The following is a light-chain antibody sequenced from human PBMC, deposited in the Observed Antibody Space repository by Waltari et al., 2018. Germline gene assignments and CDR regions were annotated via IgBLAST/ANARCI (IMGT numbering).Light chain of an antibody. CDR3: HQYATSPLT. J-gene: IGKJ1*01. CDR2: GAS. V-gene: IGKV3-20*01. CDR1: QRVGSNY. Sequence: EIVMTQPPGTLTLSPGERATLSCRASQRVGSNYLAWYQRKPGQAPRLLVYGASNRATGIPDRFSGSGSGTDFTLTISRLEPEDFAVYYCHQYATSPLTFGQGTKVEI.